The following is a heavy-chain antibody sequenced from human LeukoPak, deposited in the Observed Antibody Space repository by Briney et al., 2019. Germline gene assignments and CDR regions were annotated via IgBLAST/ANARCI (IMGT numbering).Heavy chain of an antibody. J-gene: IGHJ6*03. D-gene: IGHD4-11*01. CDR2: IYYSGST. CDR3: ARGTDYNVLYYYYMDV. CDR1: GGSISSSSYY. V-gene: IGHV4-61*01. Sequence: SETLSLTCTVSGGSISSSSYYWSWIRQPPGKGLEWIGYIYYSGSTNYNPSLKSRVTISVDTSKNQFSLKLSSVTAADTAVYYCARGTDYNVLYYYYMDVWGKGTTVTVSS.